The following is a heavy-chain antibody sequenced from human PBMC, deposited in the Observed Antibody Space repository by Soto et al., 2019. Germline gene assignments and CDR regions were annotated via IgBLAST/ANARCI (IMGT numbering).Heavy chain of an antibody. CDR2: INPEGSAE. D-gene: IGHD2-8*02. Sequence: EMQLVESGGALVQPGGSLRLSCAASGFTFSSSWMAWVRQAPGKGLEWVANINPEGSAEYYVDSVKGRFTISRDNAKHSIYLQMNSLRLEDTALYYCARHGVWCFDFWGQGTLVSISS. CDR1: GFTFSSSW. J-gene: IGHJ4*02. V-gene: IGHV3-7*02. CDR3: ARHGVWCFDF.